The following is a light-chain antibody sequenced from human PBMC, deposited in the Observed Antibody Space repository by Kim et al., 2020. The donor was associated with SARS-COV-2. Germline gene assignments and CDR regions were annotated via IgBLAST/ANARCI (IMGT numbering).Light chain of an antibody. J-gene: IGKJ1*01. CDR2: DAS. Sequence: IVLTQSPGMLSLTPGERVTLSCRASQSVASRFLAWYQQRPGQAPRLLIYDASTRATGIPDRFSGSGSGTDFTLTISRLEPEDVAVYYCQRYGSSNTWSFGQGTKVDIK. CDR3: QRYGSSNTWS. CDR1: QSVASRF. V-gene: IGKV3-20*01.